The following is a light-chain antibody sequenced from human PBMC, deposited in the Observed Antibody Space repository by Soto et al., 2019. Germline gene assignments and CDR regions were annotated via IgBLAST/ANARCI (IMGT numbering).Light chain of an antibody. J-gene: IGKJ1*01. CDR2: DAS. CDR1: QSVSRY. V-gene: IGKV3-11*01. Sequence: EIGLTQSPATLSLSPGERATLSCRASQSVSRYMVWYQQKPGQAPRLLIYDASNRATGIPARFSGSGSGTDFTLTISSLEPEDFAVYYCQHRSGWPGTFGQGTKVDIK. CDR3: QHRSGWPGT.